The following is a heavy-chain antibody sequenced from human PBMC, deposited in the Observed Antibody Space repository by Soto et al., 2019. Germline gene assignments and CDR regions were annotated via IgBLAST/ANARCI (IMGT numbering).Heavy chain of an antibody. CDR2: IYHSGST. V-gene: IGHV4-30-2*01. J-gene: IGHJ6*02. CDR1: GGSISSGGYS. D-gene: IGHD3-10*01. Sequence: QLQLQESGSGLVKSSQTLSLTCAVSGGSISSGGYSWSWIRQPPGKGLEWIGYIYHSGSTYYNPSLKSRVTISVDRSKNQFSLKLSSVTAADTAVYYCASMVRGVNPLYYYYGMDVWGQGTTVTVSS. CDR3: ASMVRGVNPLYYYYGMDV.